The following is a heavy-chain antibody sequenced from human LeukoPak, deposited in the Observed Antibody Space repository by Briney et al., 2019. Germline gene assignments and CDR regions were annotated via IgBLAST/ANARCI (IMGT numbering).Heavy chain of an antibody. Sequence: PGGSLRLSCAASGFTFSSYGMHWVRQAPGKGLEWVALISFDGSNQYYADSVKGRFTISRDNSKNTLYLQMNSLRADDTAVYYCAKDGGGNTYGYEGFDMWGQGTVVTVSS. CDR1: GFTFSSYG. J-gene: IGHJ3*02. V-gene: IGHV3-30*18. CDR2: ISFDGSNQ. CDR3: AKDGGGNTYGYEGFDM. D-gene: IGHD5-18*01.